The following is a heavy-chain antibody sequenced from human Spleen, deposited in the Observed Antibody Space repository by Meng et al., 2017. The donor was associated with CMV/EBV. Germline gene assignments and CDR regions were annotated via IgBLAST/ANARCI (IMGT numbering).Heavy chain of an antibody. V-gene: IGHV4-34*01. CDR1: GGPFSGYY. D-gene: IGHD1-14*01. CDR3: ASPPNPFDP. Sequence: SQTLSLTCAVYGGPFSGYYWTWIRQPPGKGLEWIGEVNHSGSTNYNPSLKSRVTISVDTSKNQFSLKLSSVTAADTAVYYCASPPNPFDPWGQGTLVTVSS. J-gene: IGHJ5*02. CDR2: VNHSGST.